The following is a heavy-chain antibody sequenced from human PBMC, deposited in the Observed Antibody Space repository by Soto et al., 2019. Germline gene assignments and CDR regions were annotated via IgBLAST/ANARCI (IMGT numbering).Heavy chain of an antibody. V-gene: IGHV3-30-3*01. CDR3: ARDETGTFYYYYYGMDV. CDR1: GFTFSSYA. J-gene: IGHJ6*02. D-gene: IGHD1-7*01. CDR2: ISYDGSNK. Sequence: GGSLRLSCAASGFTFSSYAMHWVRQAPGKGLEWVAVISYDGSNKYYADSVKGRFTISRGNSKNTLYLQMNSLRAEDTAVYYCARDETGTFYYYYYGMDVWGQGTTVTVSS.